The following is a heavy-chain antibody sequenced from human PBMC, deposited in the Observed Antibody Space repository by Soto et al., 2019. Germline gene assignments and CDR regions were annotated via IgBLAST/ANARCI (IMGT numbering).Heavy chain of an antibody. CDR3: ARGLISGSHYSGGWYYFDS. D-gene: IGHD1-26*01. CDR2: INHSGSA. Sequence: SETLSLTCDVYGGSFSGYIWTWIRQTPGKGLQWIGQINHSGSANYNPSLKSRVTISVHTSKSQFSLELSSVTAADTAVYYCARGLISGSHYSGGWYYFDSWGQGAQVTVSS. CDR1: GGSFSGYI. J-gene: IGHJ4*02. V-gene: IGHV4-34*01.